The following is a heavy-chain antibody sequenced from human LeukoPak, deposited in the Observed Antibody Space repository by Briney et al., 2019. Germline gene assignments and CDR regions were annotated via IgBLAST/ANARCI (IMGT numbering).Heavy chain of an antibody. D-gene: IGHD7-27*01. J-gene: IGHJ5*02. CDR1: GFTFSDYY. CDR2: ISSSGSTI. V-gene: IGHV3-11*01. CDR3: ARGLWDNWFDP. Sequence: SGGSLRLSCAASGFTFSDYYMSWIRQAPGKGLEWVSYISSSGSTIYYADSVKGRFIISRDNAKNSLYLQMSSLRAEDTAVYYCARGLWDNWFDPWGQGTLVTVSS.